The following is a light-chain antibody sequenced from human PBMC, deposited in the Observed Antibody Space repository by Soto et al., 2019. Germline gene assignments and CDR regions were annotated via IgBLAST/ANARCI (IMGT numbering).Light chain of an antibody. CDR3: SSYTSSSTYV. CDR2: DVS. V-gene: IGLV2-14*01. J-gene: IGLJ1*01. CDR1: SSDVGGYNY. Sequence: QSALTQPASVSGSPGQSITISCTGTSSDVGGYNYVSWYQQHPGKAPKLMIYDVSKRLPGVYNRFSGSKSGNTASLTISGIKAEDEAGSYCSSYTSSSTYVFGTGTKLTVL.